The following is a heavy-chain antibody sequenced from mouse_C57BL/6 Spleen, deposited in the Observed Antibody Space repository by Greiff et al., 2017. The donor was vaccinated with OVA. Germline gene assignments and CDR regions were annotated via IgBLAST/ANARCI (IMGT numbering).Heavy chain of an antibody. V-gene: IGHV1-9*01. CDR2: ILPGSGGT. CDR1: GYTFTGYW. D-gene: IGHD3-2*02. CDR3: ARTAQATRGAMDY. J-gene: IGHJ4*01. Sequence: VQLQQSGAELMKPGASVKLSCKATGYTFTGYWIEWVKQRPGHGLEWIGEILPGSGGTNYNEKFKGKATFTADTSSNTAYMQLSSLTTEDSAIYYCARTAQATRGAMDYWGQGTSVTVSS.